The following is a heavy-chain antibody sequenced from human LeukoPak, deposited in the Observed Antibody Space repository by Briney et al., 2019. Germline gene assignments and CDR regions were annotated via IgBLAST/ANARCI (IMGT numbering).Heavy chain of an antibody. J-gene: IGHJ1*01. D-gene: IGHD3-9*01. Sequence: ASVKVSCKASGGTFSSYAISWVRQPPGQGLEWMGRIIPIFGIANYAQKFQGRVTITAAKSTSTAYMELSSLRSEDTAAYYCASNPEYYVILTGYHFQHWGQGTLVTVSS. CDR1: GGTFSSYA. CDR2: IIPIFGIA. V-gene: IGHV1-69*04. CDR3: ASNPEYYVILTGYHFQH.